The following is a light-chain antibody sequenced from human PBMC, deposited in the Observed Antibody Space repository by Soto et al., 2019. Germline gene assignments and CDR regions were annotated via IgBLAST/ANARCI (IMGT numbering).Light chain of an antibody. J-gene: IGKJ4*01. Sequence: EIVLTQSPATLSVSPGDRVTLSCRASQSVDINLAWYQQKAGQAPRLLVYGASTKATDMPGRFSGRGSGTEFTLTINNLQSEDFAVYYCQQYGSSLTFGGGTKVDIK. V-gene: IGKV3-15*01. CDR2: GAS. CDR3: QQYGSSLT. CDR1: QSVDIN.